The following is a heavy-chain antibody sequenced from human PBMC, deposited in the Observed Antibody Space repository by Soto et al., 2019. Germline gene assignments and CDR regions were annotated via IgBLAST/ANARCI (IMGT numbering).Heavy chain of an antibody. D-gene: IGHD1-26*01. V-gene: IGHV3-53*04. J-gene: IGHJ3*02. CDR3: AREGGSYGDAFDI. CDR2: IYSGGST. Sequence: GGSLRLSCAASGFTVSSNYMSWVRQAPGKGLEWVSVIYSGGSTYYADSVKGRFTISRHNSKNTLYRQMNSLRAEDTAVYYCAREGGSYGDAFDIWGQGTMVTVSS. CDR1: GFTVSSNY.